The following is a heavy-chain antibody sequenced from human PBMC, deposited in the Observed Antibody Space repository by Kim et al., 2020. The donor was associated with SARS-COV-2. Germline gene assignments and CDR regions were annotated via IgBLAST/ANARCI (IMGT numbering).Heavy chain of an antibody. Sequence: SETLSLTCTVSGDSISSYYWSWIRQPAGKGLEWIGRIYTSGTTNYNPSLRSRVTMSVDTSKNQFSLRLRSVTAADTAVYYCARGGGSYSFDYWGQGTLVTVSS. CDR2: IYTSGTT. J-gene: IGHJ4*02. CDR1: GDSISSYY. V-gene: IGHV4-4*07. CDR3: ARGGGSYSFDY. D-gene: IGHD3-10*01.